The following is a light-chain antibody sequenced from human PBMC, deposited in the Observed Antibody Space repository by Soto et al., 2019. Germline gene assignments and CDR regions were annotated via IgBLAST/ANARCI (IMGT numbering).Light chain of an antibody. J-gene: IGKJ2*01. V-gene: IGKV1-5*01. CDR2: DAS. CDR3: QQYNSYPHT. Sequence: DIQMTQSPSALSASVGDRVTITCRASHSISSWLAWYQQKPGKAPNLLIYDASSLESGVPSRFGGSGSGTEFTLTISSLQPDDFATYYCQQYNSYPHTFGQGTKLDI. CDR1: HSISSW.